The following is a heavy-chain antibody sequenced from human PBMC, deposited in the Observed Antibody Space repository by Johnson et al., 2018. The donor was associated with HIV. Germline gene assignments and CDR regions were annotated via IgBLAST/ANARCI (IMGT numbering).Heavy chain of an antibody. V-gene: IGHV3-30*19. CDR3: AREPGLVAAFDI. Sequence: QVQLVESGGGVVQPGGSLRLSCAASGFTFSSYGMHWVRQAPGKGLEWVAVISYDGSNKYYADSVKGRFTISRDNSKNTLYLQMNSLRAEDTAVYYCAREPGLVAAFDIWGQGTMVTVSS. CDR2: ISYDGSNK. D-gene: IGHD6-19*01. CDR1: GFTFSSYG. J-gene: IGHJ3*02.